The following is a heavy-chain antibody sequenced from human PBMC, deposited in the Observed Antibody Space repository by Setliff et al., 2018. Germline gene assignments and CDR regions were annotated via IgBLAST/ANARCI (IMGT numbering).Heavy chain of an antibody. CDR1: GGSFDSGTHY. V-gene: IGHV4-61*02. J-gene: IGHJ4*02. D-gene: IGHD3-9*01. CDR2: IQGTGNT. CDR3: AGTPARGTTWLSPFDY. Sequence: SETLSLTCTVPGGSFDSGTHYWSWIRQPAGKVPEWIGLIQGTGNTNYNPSLQSRATIXXXTSKNQXXXXXXSXTAADTALYSCAGTPARGTTWLSPFDYWGQGIQVTVSS.